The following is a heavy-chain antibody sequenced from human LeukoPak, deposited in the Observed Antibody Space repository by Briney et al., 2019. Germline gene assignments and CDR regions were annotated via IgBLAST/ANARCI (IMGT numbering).Heavy chain of an antibody. V-gene: IGHV1-18*01. CDR3: ALPGATRGIDAFDI. J-gene: IGHJ3*02. Sequence: VSVKVSCKASGYTFTNYGVSWVRQAPGQGLEWVGWISAYNGNTNYAQKVQGRVSMTTDISTNTTYMELSSLRSEDTAVYYCALPGATRGIDAFDIWGQGTMVTVSS. D-gene: IGHD1-26*01. CDR2: ISAYNGNT. CDR1: GYTFTNYG.